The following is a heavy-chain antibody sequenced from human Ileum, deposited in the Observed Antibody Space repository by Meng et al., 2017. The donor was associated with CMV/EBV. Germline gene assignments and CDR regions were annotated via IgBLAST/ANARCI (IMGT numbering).Heavy chain of an antibody. CDR3: VRQVVAASFDY. CDR1: VGSITSGNYY. CDR2: IYYSGSP. V-gene: IGHV4-30-4*08. D-gene: IGHD2-15*01. Sequence: QVQLQESGPGLVKPSQPLSLTCTVSVGSITSGNYYWSWIRQPPGRGLEWIGYIYYSGSPYYKPSLKSRVTISLDTSKNQFSLNLRSVTATDSAVYYCVRQVVAASFDYWGQGALVTVSS. J-gene: IGHJ4*02.